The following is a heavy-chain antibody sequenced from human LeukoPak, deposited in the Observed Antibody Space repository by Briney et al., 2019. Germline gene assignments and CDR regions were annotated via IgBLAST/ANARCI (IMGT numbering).Heavy chain of an antibody. Sequence: ASVKVSCKVSGYTLTELSMHWVRQAPGKGLEWMGGFDPEDGETIYAQKFQGRVTMTEDTSTDTAYMELRSLRSDDTAVYYCARGGPGQWLVRNWFDPWGQGTLVTVSS. D-gene: IGHD6-19*01. V-gene: IGHV1-24*01. J-gene: IGHJ5*02. CDR3: ARGGPGQWLVRNWFDP. CDR2: FDPEDGET. CDR1: GYTLTELS.